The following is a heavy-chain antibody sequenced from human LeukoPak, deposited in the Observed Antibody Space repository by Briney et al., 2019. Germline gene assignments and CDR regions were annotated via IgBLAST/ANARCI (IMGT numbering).Heavy chain of an antibody. CDR3: TRFVPYLDY. CDR1: GFTFGDHA. Sequence: GGSLRLSCTASGFTFGDHAMSWVRQAPGKGLEWVGLIRSKTYGKTTEYAASVKGRFTISRDDSKNIAYLQMNSLKTEDTAIYYCTRFVPYLDYWGQGTLVTVSS. D-gene: IGHD3-16*01. CDR2: IRSKTYGKTT. V-gene: IGHV3-49*04. J-gene: IGHJ4*02.